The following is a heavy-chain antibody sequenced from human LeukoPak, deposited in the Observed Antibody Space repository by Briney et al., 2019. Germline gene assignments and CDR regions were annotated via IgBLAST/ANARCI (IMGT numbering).Heavy chain of an antibody. CDR1: GFTFTSSA. CDR2: VVVGSGNT. V-gene: IGHV1-58*02. CDR3: AADFYRTQVFDY. D-gene: IGHD2/OR15-2a*01. Sequence: GTSVKVSCKASGFTFTSSAMQWVRQARGQRLEWVGWVVVGSGNTNYAQKFQERVTITRDMSTSTAYMELSSLRSEDTAVNYCAADFYRTQVFDYWGQGTLVTVSS. J-gene: IGHJ4*02.